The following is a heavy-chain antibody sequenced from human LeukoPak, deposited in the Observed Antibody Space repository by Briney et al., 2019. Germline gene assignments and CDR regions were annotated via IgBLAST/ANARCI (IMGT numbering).Heavy chain of an antibody. D-gene: IGHD2-2*01. CDR1: GFTFSSYA. J-gene: IGHJ6*02. V-gene: IGHV3-23*01. CDR3: ARVRKVVPAANLLVTYYYYGMDV. Sequence: GGSLRLSCAASGFTFSSYAMSWVRQAPGKGLEWVSAISGSGGSTYYADSVKGRFTISRDNSKNTLYLQMNSLRAEDTAVYYCARVRKVVPAANLLVTYYYYGMDVWGQGTTVTVSS. CDR2: ISGSGGST.